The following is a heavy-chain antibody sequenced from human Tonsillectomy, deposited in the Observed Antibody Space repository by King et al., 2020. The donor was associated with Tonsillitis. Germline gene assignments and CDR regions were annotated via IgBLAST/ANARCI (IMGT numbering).Heavy chain of an antibody. J-gene: IGHJ4*02. V-gene: IGHV3-7*03. CDR1: GFTFSNFW. CDR3: ADPPSDY. Sequence: VQLVESGGGLVQPGGSLRLSCTASGFTFSNFWMTWVRQAPGQGLQWVATINQDGSQKYYVDSVKGRFTISRDNTKNSLYLQMNSLRAEDTAVYSCADPPSDYCCQGTLVTVSS. CDR2: INQDGSQK.